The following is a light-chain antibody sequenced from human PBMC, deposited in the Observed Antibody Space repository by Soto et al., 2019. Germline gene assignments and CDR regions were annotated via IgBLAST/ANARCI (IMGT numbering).Light chain of an antibody. J-gene: IGKJ1*01. CDR1: QSVSDN. CDR2: DAS. Sequence: EIVMTQSPATLSVSPGERATLSCRASQSVSDNLAWYQQKPGQAPRLLIYDASTRATGIPARFSGSGSGTEFTLTISSLQSEDFAVYYCQQYNTWTFGQGTKVEIK. V-gene: IGKV3-15*01. CDR3: QQYNTWT.